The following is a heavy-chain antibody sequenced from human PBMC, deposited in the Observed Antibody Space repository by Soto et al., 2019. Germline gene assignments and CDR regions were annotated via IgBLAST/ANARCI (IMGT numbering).Heavy chain of an antibody. D-gene: IGHD3-22*01. CDR1: GGSFSGYY. CDR3: AREFYYDSSGIGFDS. CDR2: INPSGST. J-gene: IGHJ4*02. V-gene: IGHV4-34*01. Sequence: SETLSLTCAVYGGSFSGYYWTWIRQPPGTGLEWIGEINPSGSTNYNPSLKSRVSISVDTSKNEFSLKLSSVTAADTAMYYCAREFYYDSSGIGFDSWGQGTLVTVSS.